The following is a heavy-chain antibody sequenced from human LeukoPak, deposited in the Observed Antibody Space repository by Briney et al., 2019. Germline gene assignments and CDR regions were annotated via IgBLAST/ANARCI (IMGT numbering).Heavy chain of an antibody. J-gene: IGHJ6*02. CDR3: ARGKGGYSPSDV. V-gene: IGHV4-31*03. CDR2: IYYSGST. Sequence: NPSQPLSLTCTVSGGPISSGGYYWSWIRQHPGKGLEWIGYIYYSGSTYYNPSLKSRVTISVDTSKNQFSLKLSSVTAADTAVYYCARGKGGYSPSDVWGQGTTVTVSS. D-gene: IGHD5-18*01. CDR1: GGPISSGGYY.